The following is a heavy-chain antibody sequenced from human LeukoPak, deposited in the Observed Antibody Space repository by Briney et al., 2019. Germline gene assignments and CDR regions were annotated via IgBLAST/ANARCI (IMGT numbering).Heavy chain of an antibody. Sequence: SETLSLTCTVSGGSISTSDYYWGWVRQPPGKGLEWIGSMRYTGTTYYNPSLKSRVTISVDTSKNQLSLKLSSVTAADTAVYYCARRNNYGSGSYYPWDQGTLVTVSS. D-gene: IGHD3-10*01. J-gene: IGHJ5*02. CDR3: ARRNNYGSGSYYP. V-gene: IGHV4-39*01. CDR1: GGSISTSDYY. CDR2: MRYTGTT.